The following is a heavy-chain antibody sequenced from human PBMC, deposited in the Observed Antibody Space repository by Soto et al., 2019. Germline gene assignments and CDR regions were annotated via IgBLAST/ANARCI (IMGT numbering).Heavy chain of an antibody. Sequence: QVQLQESGPGLVKPSETLSLTCTVSGGSVSSGSYSWSWIRQPPGQGLEWIGYIYSSGSTTYNPPPRSRVTISVDTSKSQSALKLTSVTAADTAVYYCARDSYWGWGVFDIWGQGTMVSVSS. CDR1: GGSVSSGSYS. CDR3: ARDSYWGWGVFDI. D-gene: IGHD2-8*02. CDR2: IYSSGST. V-gene: IGHV4-61*01. J-gene: IGHJ3*02.